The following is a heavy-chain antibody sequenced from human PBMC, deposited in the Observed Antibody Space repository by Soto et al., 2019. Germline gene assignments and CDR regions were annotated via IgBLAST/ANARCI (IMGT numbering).Heavy chain of an antibody. D-gene: IGHD6-19*01. CDR3: AARITGYSSGWANFDY. CDR2: IYYSGST. Sequence: PSETLSLTCTVSGGSISSSSYYWGWIRQPPGKGLEWIGSIYYSGSTYYNPSLKSRVTISVDTSKSQFSLKLSSVTAADTAVYYCAARITGYSSGWANFDYWGQGTLVTVSS. CDR1: GGSISSSSYY. J-gene: IGHJ4*02. V-gene: IGHV4-39*01.